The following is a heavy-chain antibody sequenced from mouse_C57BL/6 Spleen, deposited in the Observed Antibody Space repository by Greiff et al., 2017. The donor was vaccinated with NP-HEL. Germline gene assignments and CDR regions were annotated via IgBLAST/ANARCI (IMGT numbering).Heavy chain of an antibody. V-gene: IGHV5-16*01. Sequence: VKLVESEGGLVQPGSSMKLSCTASGFTFSDYYMAWVRQVPEKGLEWVANINYDGSSTYYLDSLKSRFIISRDNAKNILYLQMSSLKSEDTATYYCASNYGYDDGVPWFAYWGQGTLVTVSA. J-gene: IGHJ3*01. D-gene: IGHD2-2*01. CDR2: INYDGSST. CDR3: ASNYGYDDGVPWFAY. CDR1: GFTFSDYY.